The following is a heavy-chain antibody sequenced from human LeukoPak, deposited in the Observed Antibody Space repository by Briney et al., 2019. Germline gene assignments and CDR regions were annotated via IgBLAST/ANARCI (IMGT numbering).Heavy chain of an antibody. CDR2: ITHDAKND. V-gene: IGHV3-30*18. Sequence: GGSLRLSCAASGFTFSIYGMHWVRQAPGKGLEWVAVITHDAKNDYFADSVKGRFTISRDNSKNTLYLQMNSLEPGDTAVYYCAKDRPPVPLDHWGQGILVTVSS. CDR3: AKDRPPVPLDH. D-gene: IGHD6-6*01. CDR1: GFTFSIYG. J-gene: IGHJ4*02.